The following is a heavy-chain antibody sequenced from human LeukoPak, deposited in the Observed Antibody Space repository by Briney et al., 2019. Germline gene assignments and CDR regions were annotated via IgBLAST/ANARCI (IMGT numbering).Heavy chain of an antibody. J-gene: IGHJ4*02. CDR2: ISPYNGNT. CDR1: GYTFTSYG. V-gene: IGHV1-18*01. Sequence: ASVKVSCKASGYTFTSYGISWVRQAPGQGLEWMGWISPYNGNTHYAQNLQGRVTMTRDTSTSTVYMELRSLRSDDTAVFYCAREEYYRDSNNHYGVAHFDYWGQGTLVTVSS. CDR3: AREEYYRDSNNHYGVAHFDY. D-gene: IGHD2/OR15-2a*01.